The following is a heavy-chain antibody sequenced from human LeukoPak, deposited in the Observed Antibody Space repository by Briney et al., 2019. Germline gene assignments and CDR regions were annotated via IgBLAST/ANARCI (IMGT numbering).Heavy chain of an antibody. D-gene: IGHD1-26*01. J-gene: IGHJ4*02. V-gene: IGHV4-59*01. CDR2: IYYSGST. Sequence: SETLPLTCTVSGGSISSYLWSWIRQPPGKGLEWIGYIYYSGSTNYNPSLKSRVTILVDTSKNQFSLKVSSVTAADTAVHYCARGQYSGSCFDNWGQGSLVTVSS. CDR3: ARGQYSGSCFDN. CDR1: GGSISSYL.